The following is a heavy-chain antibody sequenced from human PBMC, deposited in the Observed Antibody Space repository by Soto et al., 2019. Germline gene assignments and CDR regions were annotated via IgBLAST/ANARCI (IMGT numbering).Heavy chain of an antibody. V-gene: IGHV3-23*01. CDR1: GFTFSSYA. J-gene: IGHJ4*02. D-gene: IGHD3-22*01. CDR3: AKGTYYYDSSGPVFDG. Sequence: GGSLRLSCAASGFTFSSYAMSWVRQAPGKGLEWVSAISGSGGSTYYADSVKGRFTISRDNSKNTLYLQMNSLRAEGTAVYYCAKGTYYYDSSGPVFDGWGQGTLVTVSS. CDR2: ISGSGGST.